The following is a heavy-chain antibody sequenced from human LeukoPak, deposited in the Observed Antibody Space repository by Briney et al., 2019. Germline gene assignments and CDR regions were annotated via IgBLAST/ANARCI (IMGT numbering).Heavy chain of an antibody. J-gene: IGHJ3*02. Sequence: ASVKVSCKASGYTFTSYDINWVRQATGQGLEWMGWMNPNSGNTGYSQKFQGRVTITRDTSASTAYMELSSLRSEDTAVYYCARDRKSQQLGAFDIWGQGTMVTVSS. D-gene: IGHD6-13*01. CDR2: MNPNSGNT. CDR1: GYTFTSYD. V-gene: IGHV1-8*01. CDR3: ARDRKSQQLGAFDI.